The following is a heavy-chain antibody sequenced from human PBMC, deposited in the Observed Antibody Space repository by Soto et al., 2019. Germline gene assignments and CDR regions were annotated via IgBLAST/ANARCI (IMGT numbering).Heavy chain of an antibody. CDR1: GYTLTDYY. CDR3: ARSTGSYSYYGMDV. V-gene: IGHV1-2*02. CDR2: INPKNGDT. D-gene: IGHD1-26*01. J-gene: IGHJ6*02. Sequence: ASVKVSCKASGYTLTDYYMHWVRQTPGQGLEWMGWINPKNGDTNSAQKFRGRVTMTRDTSISTAYLELSSLRSDDTAVYYCARSTGSYSYYGMDVWGQGTTVTVSS.